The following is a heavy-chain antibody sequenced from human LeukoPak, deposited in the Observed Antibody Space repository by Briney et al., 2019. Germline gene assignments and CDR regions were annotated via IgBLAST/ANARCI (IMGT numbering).Heavy chain of an antibody. J-gene: IGHJ4*02. Sequence: SETLSLTCTVSGGSISSYYWSWIRQPPGKGLEWIGYIYYSGSTNYNPSLKSRVTISVDTSKNQFSLKLSSVTAADTAVYYCARVHKQTIFGVVKSLYFDYWGQGTLVTVSS. D-gene: IGHD3-3*01. CDR3: ARVHKQTIFGVVKSLYFDY. CDR2: IYYSGST. CDR1: GGSISSYY. V-gene: IGHV4-59*01.